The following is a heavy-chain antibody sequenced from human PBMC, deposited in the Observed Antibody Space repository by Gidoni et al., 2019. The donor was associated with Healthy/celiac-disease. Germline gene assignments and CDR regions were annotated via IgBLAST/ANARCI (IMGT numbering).Heavy chain of an antibody. CDR3: ARDRGTDAPLYYGMDV. V-gene: IGHV3-53*01. CDR1: GFTVSSNY. D-gene: IGHD3-10*01. J-gene: IGHJ6*02. Sequence: EVQLVESGGGLIQPGGSLRLSCAASGFTVSSNYMSWVRQAPGKGLEWVSVIYSGGSTYYADSVKGRFTISRDNSKNTLYLQMNSLRAEDTAVYYCARDRGTDAPLYYGMDVWGQGTTVTVSS. CDR2: IYSGGST.